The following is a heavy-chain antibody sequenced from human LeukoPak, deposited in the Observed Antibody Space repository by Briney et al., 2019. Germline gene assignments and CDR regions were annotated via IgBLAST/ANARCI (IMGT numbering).Heavy chain of an antibody. CDR2: INTNTGKP. V-gene: IGHV7-4-1*02. Sequence: ASVEVSCKAFGYSFDSYAISWVRQAPGQGLEWMGWINTNTGKPTYAQGFRGRLVFSLDTSVSTAYLQISGLKAEDTAVYFCARDFGGFDPWGQGTQVTVSS. D-gene: IGHD3-10*01. J-gene: IGHJ5*02. CDR1: GYSFDSYA. CDR3: ARDFGGFDP.